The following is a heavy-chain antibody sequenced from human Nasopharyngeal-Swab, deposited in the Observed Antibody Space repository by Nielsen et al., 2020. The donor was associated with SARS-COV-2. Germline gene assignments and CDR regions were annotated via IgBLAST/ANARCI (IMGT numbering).Heavy chain of an antibody. D-gene: IGHD2-21*02. V-gene: IGHV3-11*01. CDR2: ISSSGSTI. J-gene: IGHJ5*02. CDR1: GFTFSDYY. Sequence: GESLKLSCAASGFTFSDYYMSWIRQAPGKGLEWVSYISSSGSTIYYADSVKGRFTISSDNAKNSLYLQMNSLRAEDTGVYYCTSVYCGGDCYAPMFDPWGQGTLVTVSS. CDR3: TSVYCGGDCYAPMFDP.